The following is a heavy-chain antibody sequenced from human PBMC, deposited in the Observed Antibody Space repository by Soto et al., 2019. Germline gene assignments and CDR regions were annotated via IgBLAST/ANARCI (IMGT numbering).Heavy chain of an antibody. D-gene: IGHD3-22*01. CDR1: GGSIGSYY. V-gene: IGHV4-59*08. CDR2: IYYSGST. Sequence: SETLSLTCTVSGGSIGSYYWSWIRQPPGKGLEWIGYIYYSGSTNYNPSLKSRVAISVDTSKNQFSLKLSSVSAADTAIYYCARSNSGYYKWFDPWGQGTLVTVSS. J-gene: IGHJ5*02. CDR3: ARSNSGYYKWFDP.